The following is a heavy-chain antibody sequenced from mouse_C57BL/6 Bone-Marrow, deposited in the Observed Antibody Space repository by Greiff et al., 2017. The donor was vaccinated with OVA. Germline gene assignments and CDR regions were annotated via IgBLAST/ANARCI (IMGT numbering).Heavy chain of an antibody. V-gene: IGHV1-81*01. CDR2: IYPRSGNT. J-gene: IGHJ4*01. CDR1: GYTFTSYG. D-gene: IGHD1-1*01. CDR3: ARYYGSRGAMDY. Sequence: VQLQQSGAELARPGASVKLSCKASGYTFTSYGISWVKQRTGQGLEWIGEIYPRSGNTYYNEKFKGKATLTADKSSSTAYIELLSLTSEDSAVYFCARYYGSRGAMDYWGQGTSVTVSS.